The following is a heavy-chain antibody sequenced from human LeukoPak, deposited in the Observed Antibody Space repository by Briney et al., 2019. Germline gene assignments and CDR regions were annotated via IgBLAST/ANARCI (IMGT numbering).Heavy chain of an antibody. V-gene: IGHV3-23*01. CDR3: ARLPPPYCSSTSCPDY. D-gene: IGHD2-2*01. CDR1: GFTFSSYA. CDR2: ISGSGGST. J-gene: IGHJ4*02. Sequence: GGSLRLSCAASGFTFSSYAMSWVRQAPGKGLEWVSAISGSGGSTYYADSVKGRFTISRDNSKNTLYLQMNSLRAEDTAVYYCARLPPPYCSSTSCPDYWGQGTLVTVSS.